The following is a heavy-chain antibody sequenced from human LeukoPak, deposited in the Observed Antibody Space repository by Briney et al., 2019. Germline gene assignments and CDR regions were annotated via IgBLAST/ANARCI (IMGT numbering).Heavy chain of an antibody. CDR1: GGSISSSNW. D-gene: IGHD2-15*01. CDR2: IYHSGST. J-gene: IGHJ6*02. V-gene: IGHV4-4*02. Sequence: SGTLSLTCAVSGGSISSSNWWSWVRQPPGKGLEWIGEIYHSGSTNYNPSLKSRVTISVDKSKNQFSLKLSSVTAADTAVYYCARYCSGGSCYPSRYGMDVWGQGTTVTVSS. CDR3: ARYCSGGSCYPSRYGMDV.